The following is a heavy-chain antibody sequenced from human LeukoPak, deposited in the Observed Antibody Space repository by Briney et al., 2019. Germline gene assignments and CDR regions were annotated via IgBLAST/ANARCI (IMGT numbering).Heavy chain of an antibody. CDR2: ISGSGSGT. D-gene: IGHD3-9*01. CDR3: AKKGQQTGTDYFDY. CDR1: GFTFSSYA. J-gene: IGHJ4*02. Sequence: GGSLRLSCAASGFTFSSYAMSWVRQAPGKGLEWVSTISGSGSGTYYADSVKGRFTISRDNSKNTLYLQMNSLRAEDTAVYYCAKKGQQTGTDYFDYWGQGTLVIVSS. V-gene: IGHV3-23*01.